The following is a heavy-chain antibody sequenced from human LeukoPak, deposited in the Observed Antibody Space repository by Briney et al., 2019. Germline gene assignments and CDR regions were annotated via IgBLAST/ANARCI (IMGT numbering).Heavy chain of an antibody. CDR2: IYTSGST. Sequence: PSETLSLTCTVSGGSISSYYWTWIRQPAGKGLEWIGHIYTSGSTNYNPSLKSRVTMSVDTSKNKLSLKLSTATAADTAVYYCARDRGGSGYYFDYWGQGILVTVSS. J-gene: IGHJ4*02. V-gene: IGHV4-4*07. CDR3: ARDRGGSGYYFDY. D-gene: IGHD3-22*01. CDR1: GGSISSYY.